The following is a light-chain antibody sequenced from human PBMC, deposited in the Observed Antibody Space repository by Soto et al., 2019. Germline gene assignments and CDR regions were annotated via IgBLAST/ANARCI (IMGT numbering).Light chain of an antibody. J-gene: IGKJ1*01. CDR2: LGS. CDR1: QSLLHSYGFHC. V-gene: IGKV2-28*01. Sequence: VMTQSPLSLPVTPGEPASISCRSSQSLLHSYGFHCLDWYLQKPGQSPQLLIYLGSNRASGVPDRFSATQSGTTFTLNISSVEAEDVGVYYCMQALQTPWTFGQGTKVEIK. CDR3: MQALQTPWT.